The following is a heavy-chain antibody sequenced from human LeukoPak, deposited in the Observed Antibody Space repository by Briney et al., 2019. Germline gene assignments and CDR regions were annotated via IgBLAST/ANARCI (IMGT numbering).Heavy chain of an antibody. Sequence: GASVKVSCKASGFTFTSYDINWVRQAPGQGLEWMGRINPNSGGTNYAQKFQGRVTMTRDTSISTAYTELSRLRSDDTAVYYCARVPYCSSTSCHRPNWFDPWGQGTLVTVSS. V-gene: IGHV1-2*06. D-gene: IGHD2-2*01. CDR3: ARVPYCSSTSCHRPNWFDP. CDR1: GFTFTSYD. J-gene: IGHJ5*02. CDR2: INPNSGGT.